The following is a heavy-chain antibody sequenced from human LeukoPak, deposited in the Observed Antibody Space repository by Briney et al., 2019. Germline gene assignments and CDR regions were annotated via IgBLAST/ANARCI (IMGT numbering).Heavy chain of an antibody. V-gene: IGHV1-46*01. CDR2: INLSGGST. J-gene: IGHJ4*02. D-gene: IGHD2-2*01. Sequence: ASVKVSFKASGYTFTSYYMHWVRQAPGQGLEWMGIINLSGGSTSYAQKFQGRVTMTRDMSTSTVYMELSSLRSEDTAVYYCARAQLPPDFDYWGQGTLVTVSS. CDR3: ARAQLPPDFDY. CDR1: GYTFTSYY.